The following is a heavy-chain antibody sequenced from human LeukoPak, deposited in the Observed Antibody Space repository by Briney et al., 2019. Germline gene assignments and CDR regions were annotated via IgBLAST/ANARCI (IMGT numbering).Heavy chain of an antibody. CDR1: GFTFSSYA. V-gene: IGHV3-30*04. CDR3: ARESWIQLWSSFDY. J-gene: IGHJ4*02. CDR2: ISYDGSNK. D-gene: IGHD5-18*01. Sequence: GGSLRLSCAASGFTFSSYAMHWVRQAPGKGLEWVAVISYDGSNKYYADSVKGRFTISRDNSKNTLYLQMNSLRAEDTAVYYCARESWIQLWSSFDYWGQGTLVTVSS.